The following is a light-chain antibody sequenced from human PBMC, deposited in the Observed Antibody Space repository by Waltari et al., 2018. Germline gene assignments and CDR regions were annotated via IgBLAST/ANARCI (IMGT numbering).Light chain of an antibody. J-gene: IGKJ1*01. CDR2: GAS. CDR3: QQYNNWPLSCT. V-gene: IGKV3-15*01. CDR1: QSVSSN. Sequence: EIVMTQSPATLSVSPGERATLSCRASQSVSSNLAWYQQKPGQAPRLLIYGASTRATGIPARFGGSGSGTEFTLTISSLQSEDFAVYYWQQYNNWPLSCTFGQGTKVEIQ.